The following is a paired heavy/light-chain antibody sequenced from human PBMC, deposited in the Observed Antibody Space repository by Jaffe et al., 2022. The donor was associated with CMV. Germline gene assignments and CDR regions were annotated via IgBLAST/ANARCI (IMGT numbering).Heavy chain of an antibody. CDR2: MFYSGST. J-gene: IGHJ6*03. CDR1: GGSIGSRSYY. CDR3: ARRDALYYDYYMDV. V-gene: IGHV4-39*01. Sequence: QLQLQESGPGLVKPSETLSLTCSVPGGSIGSRSYYWGWIRQPPGKGLEWIGNMFYSGSTYYNPSLESRVSISEDKSKNQLSLKMTSVTAADTAVYYCARRDALYYDYYMDVWGKGTTVTVSS.
Light chain of an antibody. CDR1: SSDVGGFNY. V-gene: IGLV2-8*01. CDR3: SSYAGSHNLV. J-gene: IGLJ2*01. CDR2: EVT. Sequence: QSALTQPPSASGSPGQSVTISCTGTSSDVGGFNYVSWYQRHPGKAPRLMIYEVTKRPSGVPDRFSGSKSGKTASLTVSGLQAEDEADYFCSSYAGSHNLVFGGGTKLTVL.